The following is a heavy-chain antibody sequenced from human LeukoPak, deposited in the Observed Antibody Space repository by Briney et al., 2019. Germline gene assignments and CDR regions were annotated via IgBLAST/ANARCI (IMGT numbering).Heavy chain of an antibody. CDR3: ASTPEYYDFWSGTTRRNNWFDP. CDR2: IYYSGST. Sequence: SETLSLTCTVSGGSISSSSYYWGWIRQPPGKGLEWIGSIYYSGSTYYNPSLKSRVTISVDTSKNQFSLKLSSVTAADMAVYYCASTPEYYDFWSGTTRRNNWFDPWGQGTLVTVSS. CDR1: GGSISSSSYY. V-gene: IGHV4-39*01. J-gene: IGHJ5*02. D-gene: IGHD3-3*01.